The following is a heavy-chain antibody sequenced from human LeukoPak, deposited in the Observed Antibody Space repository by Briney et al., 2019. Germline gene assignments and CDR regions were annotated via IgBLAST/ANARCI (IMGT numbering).Heavy chain of an antibody. D-gene: IGHD3-22*01. J-gene: IGHJ5*02. Sequence: RASVKVSCKASGYTFTSYGISWVRQAPGQGLEWMGLISAYSGGTNYAQKFQGRVTMTRDTSINTANMELSRLTSDDTAVYCCARGNNYHSGDYYSWFDPWGQGTLVIVSS. CDR3: ARGNNYHSGDYYSWFDP. CDR2: ISAYSGGT. V-gene: IGHV1-2*02. CDR1: GYTFTSYG.